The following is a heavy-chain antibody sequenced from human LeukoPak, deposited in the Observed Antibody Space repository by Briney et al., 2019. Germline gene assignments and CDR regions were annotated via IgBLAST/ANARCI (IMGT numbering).Heavy chain of an antibody. CDR2: IIPIFGTA. Sequence: ASVKVSCKASGGTFSSYAISWVRQAPGQGLEWMGGIIPIFGTANYAQKFQGRVTITTDESTSTAYMELSSLRSEDTAVYYCVRRRGQFNWFDPWGQGTLVTVSS. CDR1: GGTFSSYA. V-gene: IGHV1-69*05. J-gene: IGHJ5*02. CDR3: VRRRGQFNWFDP.